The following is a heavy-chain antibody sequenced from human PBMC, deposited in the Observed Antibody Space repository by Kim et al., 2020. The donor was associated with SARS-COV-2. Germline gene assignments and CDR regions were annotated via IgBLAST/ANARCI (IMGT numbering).Heavy chain of an antibody. J-gene: IGHJ6*02. CDR3: ARGRDIVATIKDYYYYGMDV. D-gene: IGHD5-12*01. Sequence: RFTISRDNSKNTLYLQMNSLRAEDTAVYYCARGRDIVATIKDYYYYGMDVWGQGTTVTVSS. V-gene: IGHV3-30*01.